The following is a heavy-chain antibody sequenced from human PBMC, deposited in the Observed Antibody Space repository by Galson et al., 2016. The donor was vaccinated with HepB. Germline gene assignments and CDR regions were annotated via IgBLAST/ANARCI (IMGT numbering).Heavy chain of an antibody. Sequence: SVKVSCKASGYTFTSHEMHWVRQALGQGLEWMGIINPRDGSTTYAQKFQGRVTMTRDTSTSIVHMELSSLKSEDTAMFYCATVVGTADYWGQGTLVTVSS. V-gene: IGHV1-46*01. CDR1: GYTFTSHE. J-gene: IGHJ4*02. D-gene: IGHD2-21*02. CDR3: ATVVGTADY. CDR2: INPRDGST.